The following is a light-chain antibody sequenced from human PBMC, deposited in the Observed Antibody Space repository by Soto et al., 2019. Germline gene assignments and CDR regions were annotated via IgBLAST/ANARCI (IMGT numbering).Light chain of an antibody. CDR1: QSVLYNSNNRNY. CDR2: WAS. J-gene: IGKJ1*01. V-gene: IGKV4-1*01. Sequence: DIVMTQSPDSLAVSLGERATINCKSSQSVLYNSNNRNYLAWYQQKPGQPPKLLIYWASTRESGVPDRFNGSGSGTHFTLTISSLQAEDVAVYYCQQYYTTRTFGQGTKVEIK. CDR3: QQYYTTRT.